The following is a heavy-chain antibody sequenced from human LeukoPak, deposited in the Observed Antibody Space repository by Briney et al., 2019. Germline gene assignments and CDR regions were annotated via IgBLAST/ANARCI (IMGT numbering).Heavy chain of an antibody. Sequence: ASVKVSCKASGYTFTGYYMHWVRQAPGQGLEWMGWMNPNSGNTGYAQKFQGRVTMTRNTSISTAYMELSSLRSEDTAVYYCARTTEGYCRGRSCYSYYYYMDVWGKGTTVTVSS. D-gene: IGHD2-15*01. CDR2: MNPNSGNT. CDR3: ARTTEGYCRGRSCYSYYYYMDV. V-gene: IGHV1-8*02. J-gene: IGHJ6*03. CDR1: GYTFTGYY.